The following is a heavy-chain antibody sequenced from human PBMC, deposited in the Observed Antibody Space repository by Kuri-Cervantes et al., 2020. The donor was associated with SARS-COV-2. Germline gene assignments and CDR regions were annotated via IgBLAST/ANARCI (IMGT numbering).Heavy chain of an antibody. V-gene: IGHV1-2*04. D-gene: IGHD3-16*02. CDR1: GYTFTDYY. CDR3: ARGPSWNYIWGTYRGGWDTFDT. Sequence: ASVKVSCKASGYTFTDYYMHWVRQAPGQGLEWMGWMNPNSGGTNSAQKFQGWVIMTRDTSITTAYMELSRLRSDDTAVYYCARGPSWNYIWGTYRGGWDTFDTWGQGTMVTVSS. CDR2: MNPNSGGT. J-gene: IGHJ3*02.